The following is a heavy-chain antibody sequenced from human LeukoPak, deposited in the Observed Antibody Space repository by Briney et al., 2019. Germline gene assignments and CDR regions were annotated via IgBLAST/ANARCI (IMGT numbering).Heavy chain of an antibody. CDR2: IYSGGDT. D-gene: IGHD1-26*01. CDR1: GFTVSSNY. CDR3: AKVIIRWELATGFDY. J-gene: IGHJ4*02. V-gene: IGHV3-53*01. Sequence: GGSLRISCAASGFTVSSNYMNWVRQAPGKGLEWVSFIYSGGDTYYADSVKGRFTTSRDNSKNTLYLQMNSLRAEDTAVYYCAKVIIRWELATGFDYWGQGTLVTVSS.